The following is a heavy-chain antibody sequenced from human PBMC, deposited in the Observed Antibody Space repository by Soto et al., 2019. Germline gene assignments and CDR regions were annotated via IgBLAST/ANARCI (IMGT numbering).Heavy chain of an antibody. Sequence: GGSLRLSCAASGFIFSSYWMSWVRQAPGKGLEWVANIKQDGSEKYYVDSVKGRFIISRDNAKNSLYLQMDSLRAEDTAVYYCARDGEVAGVHFDYWGQGTVVTVSS. CDR2: IKQDGSEK. CDR3: ARDGEVAGVHFDY. V-gene: IGHV3-7*01. J-gene: IGHJ4*02. CDR1: GFIFSSYW. D-gene: IGHD3-10*01.